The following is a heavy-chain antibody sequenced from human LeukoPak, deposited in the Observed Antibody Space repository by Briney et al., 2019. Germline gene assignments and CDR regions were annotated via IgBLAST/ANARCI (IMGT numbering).Heavy chain of an antibody. J-gene: IGHJ4*02. V-gene: IGHV4-61*01. CDR2: IYYSGST. Sequence: SETLSLTCTVSGGSVSSGSSYWSWIRQPPGKGLEWIGYIYYSGSTNYNPSLKSRVTISVDTSKNQFSLKLRSVTAADTAVFYYARTDLGRHFDYRGQGTLVTVSS. D-gene: IGHD1-26*01. CDR1: GGSVSSGSSY. CDR3: ARTDLGRHFDY.